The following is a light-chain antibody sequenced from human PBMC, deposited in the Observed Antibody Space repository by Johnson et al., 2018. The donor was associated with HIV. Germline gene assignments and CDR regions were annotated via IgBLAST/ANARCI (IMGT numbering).Light chain of an antibody. CDR1: SSNIGNNY. CDR2: DNN. V-gene: IGLV1-51*01. J-gene: IGLJ1*01. Sequence: QAVLTQPPSVSAAPGQKVTISCSGSSSNIGNNYVSWYQQLPGTAPKLLIYDNNKRPSGIPDRFSGSKSGTSATLGITGLQTGDEADYYCGTWDNSLSANVCGTGTEVTVL. CDR3: GTWDNSLSANV.